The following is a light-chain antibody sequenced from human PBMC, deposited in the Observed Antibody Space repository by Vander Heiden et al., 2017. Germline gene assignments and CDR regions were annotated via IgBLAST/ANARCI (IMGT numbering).Light chain of an antibody. CDR3: GTWDSSLRVYV. Sequence: QSVLTHAPPMSAPPGQKVTNSCSGSSSNIGNNSVSWYQQLPGTAPKLLIYENNKRPSGIPDRFSGSKSGTSATLGITGLPTGDEADYYCGTWDSSLRVYVFGSGTKVTVL. V-gene: IGLV1-51*02. J-gene: IGLJ1*01. CDR1: SSNIGNNS. CDR2: ENN.